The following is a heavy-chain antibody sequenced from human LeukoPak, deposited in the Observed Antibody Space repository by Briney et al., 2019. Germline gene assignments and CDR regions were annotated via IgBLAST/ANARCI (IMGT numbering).Heavy chain of an antibody. J-gene: IGHJ4*02. D-gene: IGHD4-17*01. CDR1: GYTLTELS. CDR2: FDPEDGET. Sequence: GASVKVSCKVSGYTLTELSMHWVRQAPGKGLEWMGGFDPEDGETVYAQKFQGRVTMTEDTSTDTAYMELSSLRSEDTAVYYCATLYDYGDPTAHGYWGQGTLVTVSS. V-gene: IGHV1-24*01. CDR3: ATLYDYGDPTAHGY.